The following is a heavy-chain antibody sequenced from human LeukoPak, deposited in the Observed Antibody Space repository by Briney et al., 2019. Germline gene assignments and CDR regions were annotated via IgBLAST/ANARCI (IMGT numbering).Heavy chain of an antibody. Sequence: GGSLRLSCAASGFTFSTYNMNWVRQAPGKGLEWVSSITSASSYMYYADSVKGRFTISRDNAQNSLYLHMSSLRAEDTAVYYCARDPYSGGYGDDYYYYMDVWGKGTTVTISS. CDR3: ARDPYSGGYGDDYYYYMDV. V-gene: IGHV3-21*01. J-gene: IGHJ6*03. CDR2: ITSASSYM. CDR1: GFTFSTYN. D-gene: IGHD1-26*01.